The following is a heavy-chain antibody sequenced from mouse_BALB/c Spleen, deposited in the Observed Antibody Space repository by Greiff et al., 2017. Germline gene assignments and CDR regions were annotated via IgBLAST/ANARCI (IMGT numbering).Heavy chain of an antibody. Sequence: EVQLQQSGPELVKPGASVKISCKASGYTFTDYNMDWVKQSHGKSLEWIGDINPNNGGTIYNQKFKGKATLTVDKSSSTAYMELRSLTSEDTAVYYCAREQDSSGYVGFAYWGQGTLVTVSA. J-gene: IGHJ3*01. CDR2: INPNNGGT. CDR3: AREQDSSGYVGFAY. D-gene: IGHD3-2*01. CDR1: GYTFTDYN. V-gene: IGHV1-18*01.